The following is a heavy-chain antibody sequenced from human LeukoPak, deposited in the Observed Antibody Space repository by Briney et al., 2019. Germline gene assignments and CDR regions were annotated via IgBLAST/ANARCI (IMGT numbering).Heavy chain of an antibody. CDR3: AEMGGHFYDSSTYDLNWFDH. Sequence: SDTLSLTCTVSGCSISPNYWSWILQEPQRGLEASGYVYYNRRSNVGTPLKSRATISVDMSQNQTSLQLTSVTAADTARYDCAEMGGHFYDSSTYDLNWFDHWRKAILVTVSS. J-gene: IGHJ5*02. D-gene: IGHD3-22*01. CDR1: GCSISPNY. CDR2: VYYNRRS. V-gene: IGHV4-59*07.